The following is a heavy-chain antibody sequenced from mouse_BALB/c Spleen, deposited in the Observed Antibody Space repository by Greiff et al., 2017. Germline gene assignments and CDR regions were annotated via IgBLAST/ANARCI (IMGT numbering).Heavy chain of an antibody. J-gene: IGHJ2*01. V-gene: IGHV14-4*02. CDR3: NYGYLPLFDY. D-gene: IGHD2-2*01. Sequence: EVQLQESGAELVRSGASVKLSCTASGFNIKDYYMHWVKQRPEQGLEWIGWIDPENGDTEYAPKFQGKATMTADTSSNTAYLQLSSLTSEDTAVYYCNYGYLPLFDYWGQGTTLAVSS. CDR2: IDPENGDT. CDR1: GFNIKDYY.